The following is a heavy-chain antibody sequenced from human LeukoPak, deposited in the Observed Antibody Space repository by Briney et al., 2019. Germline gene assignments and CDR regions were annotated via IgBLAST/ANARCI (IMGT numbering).Heavy chain of an antibody. V-gene: IGHV3-48*03. D-gene: IGHD3-22*01. CDR3: AREMKDSSGSFLAH. CDR1: GFTFSDYE. J-gene: IGHJ4*02. CDR2: ISSRSSTK. Sequence: GGSLRLSCAVSGFTFSDYEMNWVRQAPGKGREWVSYISSRSSTKYYADSVRGRFIVSRDNAKSSLYLQMNSLRAEDTALYYCAREMKDSSGSFLAHWGQGTLVTVSS.